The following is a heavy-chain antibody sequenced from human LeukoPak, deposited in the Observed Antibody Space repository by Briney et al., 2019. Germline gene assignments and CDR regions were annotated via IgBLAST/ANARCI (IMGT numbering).Heavy chain of an antibody. CDR1: GGSISSGGYY. J-gene: IGHJ3*02. D-gene: IGHD5-12*01. CDR3: ARESDVDSKDAFDI. Sequence: SQTLSLTCTVSGGSISSGGYYWSWIRQHPGKGLEWIGYIYCSGSTYYNPSLKSRVTISVDTSKNQFSLKLSSVTAADTAVYYCARESDVDSKDAFDIWGQGTMVTVSS. V-gene: IGHV4-31*03. CDR2: IYCSGST.